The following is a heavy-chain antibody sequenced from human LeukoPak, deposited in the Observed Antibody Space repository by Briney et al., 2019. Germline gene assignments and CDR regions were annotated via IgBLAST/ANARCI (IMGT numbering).Heavy chain of an antibody. CDR3: AKGDRSGWYESNWFDS. CDR1: RFTFSSYA. Sequence: GGSLRLSCAVPRFTFSSYAMSWVRQAPGQGLEWVSGISGRAENTYYADSVKGRFTTSRDNSKNTLYLQMDSLRVEDTALYYCAKGDRSGWYESNWFDSWGQGTLVTVSS. D-gene: IGHD6-19*01. CDR2: ISGRAENT. J-gene: IGHJ5*01. V-gene: IGHV3-23*01.